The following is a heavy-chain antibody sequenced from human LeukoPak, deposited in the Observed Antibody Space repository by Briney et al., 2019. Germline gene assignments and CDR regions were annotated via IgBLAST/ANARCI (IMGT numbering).Heavy chain of an antibody. D-gene: IGHD3-22*01. CDR1: GYNFPSFG. J-gene: IGHJ3*02. V-gene: IGHV1-18*01. CDR2: IGAYNGNT. Sequence: ASVKVSCKASGYNFPSFGLTGGRQAPGQGLEWMGWIGAYNGNTDYVQNLQGRVTMTTDTSTSTAYMELRSLRSDDTAVYYCARVGTAYDGGTYCSDACDIWRQGRLITVSS. CDR3: ARVGTAYDGGTYCSDACDI.